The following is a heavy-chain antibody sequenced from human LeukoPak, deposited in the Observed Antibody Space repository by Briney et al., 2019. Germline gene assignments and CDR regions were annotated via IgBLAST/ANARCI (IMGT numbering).Heavy chain of an antibody. CDR1: GFTFSSYS. V-gene: IGHV3-21*01. CDR3: ARGGAAGGIDAFDI. Sequence: GGSLRLSCAASGFTFSSYSMNWVRQAPGKGLEWVSSITSSSSYIYYADSVRGRFTISRDNAKNSLYLQMNGLRAEDTALYYCARGGAAGGIDAFDIWGQGTMVTVSS. J-gene: IGHJ3*02. D-gene: IGHD6-13*01. CDR2: ITSSSSYI.